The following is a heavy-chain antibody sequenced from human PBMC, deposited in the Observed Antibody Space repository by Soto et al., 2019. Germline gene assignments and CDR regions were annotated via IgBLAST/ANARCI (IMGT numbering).Heavy chain of an antibody. CDR1: GDSVSSNSAA. CDR2: TYYRSKWYN. D-gene: IGHD6-19*01. Sequence: SHTPQLTCDISGDSVSSNSAAWKWIRQSPSRGLEWLGRTYYRSKWYNDYAVSVKGRITVNPDTSKNQFSLQLNSVTPEHTAVYYCARTPVSGTLDPWGQGSLVTVS. J-gene: IGHJ5*02. CDR3: ARTPVSGTLDP. V-gene: IGHV6-1*01.